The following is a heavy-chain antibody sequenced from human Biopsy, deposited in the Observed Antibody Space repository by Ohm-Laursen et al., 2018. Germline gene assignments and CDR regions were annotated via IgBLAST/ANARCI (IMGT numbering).Heavy chain of an antibody. Sequence: VSCKAPTGTFNSYGIIWVRQAPGQGLAWMGRIIPILRTTAYAQTFLGRVTITADSPTSTVDMELTSLTSDDTAVYFCAREAIGYQLPCDDWGQGTLVTVSS. V-gene: IGHV1-69*11. CDR2: IIPILRTT. D-gene: IGHD2-2*01. J-gene: IGHJ4*02. CDR1: TGTFNSYG. CDR3: AREAIGYQLPCDD.